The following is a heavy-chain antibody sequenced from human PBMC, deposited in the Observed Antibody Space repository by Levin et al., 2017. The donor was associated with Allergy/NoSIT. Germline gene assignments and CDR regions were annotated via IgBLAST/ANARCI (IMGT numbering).Heavy chain of an antibody. CDR2: INTRSRYI. J-gene: IGHJ4*02. CDR1: GFTFSSYI. V-gene: IGHV3-21*01. CDR3: AREGGIAAREEFDS. Sequence: ASVKVSCAASGFTFSSYIMNWVRQAPGKGLEWVSSINTRSRYIYYADSVKGRFTISRDNAKNSLYLQMNSLRVEDAAVYYCAREGGIAAREEFDSWGQGTLVTVSS. D-gene: IGHD6-6*01.